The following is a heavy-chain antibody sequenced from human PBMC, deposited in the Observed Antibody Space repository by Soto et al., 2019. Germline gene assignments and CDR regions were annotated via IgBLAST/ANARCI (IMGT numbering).Heavy chain of an antibody. J-gene: IGHJ3*02. CDR1: GFTFSSYS. CDR2: ISSSSSYI. CDR3: ARVAYCGGDCYTGHDAFDI. Sequence: LRLSCAASGFTFSSYSMNWVRQAPGKGLEWVSSISSSSSYIYYADSVKGRFTISRDNAKNSLYLQMNSLRAEDTAVYYCARVAYCGGDCYTGHDAFDIWGQGTMVTVSS. D-gene: IGHD2-21*02. V-gene: IGHV3-21*01.